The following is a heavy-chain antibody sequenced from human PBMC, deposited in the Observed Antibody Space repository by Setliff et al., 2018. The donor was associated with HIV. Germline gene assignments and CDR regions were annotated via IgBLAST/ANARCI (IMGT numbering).Heavy chain of an antibody. J-gene: IGHJ6*03. D-gene: IGHD6-19*01. CDR2: IRYDGSDK. CDR1: EFTFCSYG. V-gene: IGHV3-30*02. CDR3: LKDGSVSGRYNYYMDF. Sequence: GGSLRLSCAPSEFTFCSYGMHWVRQAPGKGLEWVSFIRYDGSDKKYADSVKGRFTISRDNSKNTLYLQMNSLRPEDTAVYYCLKDGSVSGRYNYYMDFWGKGTTVTVSS.